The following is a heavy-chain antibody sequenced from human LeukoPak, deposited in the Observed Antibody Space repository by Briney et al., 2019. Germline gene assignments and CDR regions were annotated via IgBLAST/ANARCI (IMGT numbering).Heavy chain of an antibody. V-gene: IGHV4-34*01. CDR3: ARGMVLWFGELLQHFDY. J-gene: IGHJ4*02. D-gene: IGHD3-10*01. CDR2: INHSGST. CDR1: GGSFSGYY. Sequence: SETLSLTCAVYGGSFSGYYWSWIRQPPGKGLEWIGEINHSGSTYYNPSLKSRVTISVDTSKNQFSLKLSSVTAADTAVYYCARGMVLWFGELLQHFDYWGQGTLVTVSS.